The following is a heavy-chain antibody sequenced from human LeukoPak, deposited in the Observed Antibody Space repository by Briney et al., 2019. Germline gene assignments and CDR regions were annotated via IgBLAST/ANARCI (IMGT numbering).Heavy chain of an antibody. CDR1: GYTLTELS. V-gene: IGHV1-24*01. D-gene: IGHD3-3*01. CDR2: FDPEDGET. CDR3: ATCITIFGDPDY. Sequence: ASVKVSCKVSGYTLTELSMHWVRQAPGKGLEWMGGFDPEDGETIYAQKFQGRVTMTEDTSTDTAYMELSSLRSEDTAVYYCATCITIFGDPDYWGQGTLVTVSS. J-gene: IGHJ4*02.